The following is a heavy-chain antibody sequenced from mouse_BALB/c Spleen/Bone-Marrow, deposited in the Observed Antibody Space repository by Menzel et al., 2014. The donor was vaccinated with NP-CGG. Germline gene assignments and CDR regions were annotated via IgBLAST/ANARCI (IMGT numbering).Heavy chain of an antibody. Sequence: VQLQQSGAGLAKPGASVKMSCKASGYTFTSYWMYWIKQRPGQGLEWIGYINPSTGYTEYNQKFKDKATLTADKSSNTAYMQLSSLTSEDSAVYYCARKGYGNYHYYAMDYWGQGTSVTVSS. CDR1: GYTFTSYW. CDR2: INPSTGYT. V-gene: IGHV1-7*01. D-gene: IGHD2-1*01. J-gene: IGHJ4*01. CDR3: ARKGYGNYHYYAMDY.